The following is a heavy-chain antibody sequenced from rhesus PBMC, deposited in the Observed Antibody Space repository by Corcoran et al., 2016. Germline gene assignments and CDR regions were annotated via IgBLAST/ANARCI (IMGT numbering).Heavy chain of an antibody. V-gene: IGHV4-160*01. CDR2: IYGSGGGT. CDR1: GGSISSNY. CDR3: ARNGYSSGWYSPDY. D-gene: IGHD6-31*01. Sequence: QVQLQESGPGLVKPSETLSLTCAVSGGSISSNYWRGIRQPPGKGLEWIGRIYGSGGGTDYNPPLKSPVTISTDTSKNQFSLKLSSVTAADPAVYYCARNGYSSGWYSPDYWGQGVLVTVSS. J-gene: IGHJ4*01.